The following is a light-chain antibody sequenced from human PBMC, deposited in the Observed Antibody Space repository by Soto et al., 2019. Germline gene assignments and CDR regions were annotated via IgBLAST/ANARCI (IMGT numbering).Light chain of an antibody. Sequence: QSVLTQPPSASSTPGQTVTISCSGSTSNIGTFYVYWYQHLPGTAPKLLIYLGDQRASGVSDRFSGSKSGTSASLAINGLRSDDEADYYCCSYTSSSIRVFGGGTKLTVL. CDR2: LGD. CDR3: CSYTSSSIRV. V-gene: IGLV1-47*02. J-gene: IGLJ3*02. CDR1: TSNIGTFY.